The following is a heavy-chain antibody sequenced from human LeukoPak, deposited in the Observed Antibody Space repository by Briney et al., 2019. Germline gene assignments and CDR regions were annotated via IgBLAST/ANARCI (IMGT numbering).Heavy chain of an antibody. CDR1: GGSISSYY. Sequence: SETLSLTCTASGGSISSYYWSWIRQPAGKGLEWIGRIYTSGSTNYNPSLKSRVTMSVDTSKNQFSLKLSSVTAADTAVYYCARAGYSSSWYEGNWFDPWGQGTLVTVSS. D-gene: IGHD6-13*01. J-gene: IGHJ5*02. CDR2: IYTSGST. V-gene: IGHV4-4*07. CDR3: ARAGYSSSWYEGNWFDP.